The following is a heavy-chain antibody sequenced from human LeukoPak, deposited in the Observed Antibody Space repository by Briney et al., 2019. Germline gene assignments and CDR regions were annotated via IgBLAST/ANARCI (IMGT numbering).Heavy chain of an antibody. CDR2: ISYDGSNK. J-gene: IGHJ4*02. CDR3: ARDRAAAAVGYFDY. V-gene: IGHV3-30-3*01. D-gene: IGHD6-13*01. CDR1: GFTFSSYA. Sequence: GGSLRLSCAASGFTFSSYAMHWVRQAPGKGLEWVAVISYDGSNKYYADSVKGRFTISRDNSKNTLYLQMNSLRAEDTAVYYCARDRAAAAVGYFDYWGQGTLVTVSS.